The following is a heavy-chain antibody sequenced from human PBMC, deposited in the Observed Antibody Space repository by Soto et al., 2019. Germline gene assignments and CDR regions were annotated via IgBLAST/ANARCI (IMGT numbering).Heavy chain of an antibody. J-gene: IGHJ4*02. CDR3: AKDSYYDILTGYPDY. CDR1: GFTFSSYG. CDR2: ISYDGSKK. D-gene: IGHD3-9*01. V-gene: IGHV3-30*18. Sequence: GGSLRLSCAASGFTFSSYGMHWVRQAPGKGLEWVAVISYDGSKKYYADSVKGRFTISRDNSKNTLYLQMNSLRAEDTAVYYCAKDSYYDILTGYPDYWGQGTLVTVSS.